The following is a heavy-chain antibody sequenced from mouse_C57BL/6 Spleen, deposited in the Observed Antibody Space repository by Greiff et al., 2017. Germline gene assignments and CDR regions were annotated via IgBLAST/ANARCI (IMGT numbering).Heavy chain of an antibody. J-gene: IGHJ3*01. CDR2: IYPGDGDT. V-gene: IGHV1-80*01. Sequence: QVHVKQSGAELVKPGASVKISCKASGYAFSSYWMNWVKQRPGKGLEWIGQIYPGDGDTNYNGKFKGKATLTADKSSSAAYMQLSSLTSEDSAVYFCAKEDCDSPWFAYWGQGTLVTVSA. CDR3: AKEDCDSPWFAY. CDR1: GYAFSSYW. D-gene: IGHD2-12*01.